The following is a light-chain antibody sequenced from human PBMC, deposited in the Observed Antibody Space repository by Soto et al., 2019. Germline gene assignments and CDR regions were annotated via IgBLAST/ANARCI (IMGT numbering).Light chain of an antibody. CDR2: KAS. V-gene: IGKV1-5*03. CDR1: QTASSW. CDR3: QHYNSYSEA. Sequence: DIQMTQSPSTPSGSVGDRVTITCRASQTASSWLAWYQQKPGKAPKLLIYKASTLKSGVPSRFSGSGSGTEFTLTISSLQPDDFATYYCQHYNSYSEAFGQGTKVELK. J-gene: IGKJ1*01.